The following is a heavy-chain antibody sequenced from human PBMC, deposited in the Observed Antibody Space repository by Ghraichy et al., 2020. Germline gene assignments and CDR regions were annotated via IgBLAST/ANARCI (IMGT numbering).Heavy chain of an antibody. D-gene: IGHD2-8*02. CDR1: GGSISSSNYY. J-gene: IGHJ1*01. CDR3: ARHSGAALEYFQH. V-gene: IGHV4-39*01. Sequence: SETLSLTCTVSGGSISSSNYYWGWIRQPPGQGLEWIGSVYYSGNTYFNPSLESRVTLSVDPSKNQFSLNLNSVTAADAAVYFCARHSGAALEYFQHWGQGTLVTVSS. CDR2: VYYSGNT.